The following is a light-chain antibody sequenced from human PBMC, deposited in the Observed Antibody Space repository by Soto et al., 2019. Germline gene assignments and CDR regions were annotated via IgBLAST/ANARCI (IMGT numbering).Light chain of an antibody. CDR1: QSISSW. CDR2: DAS. J-gene: IGKJ1*01. V-gene: IGKV1-5*01. Sequence: DVQMTQSPFTLSESVGDRVTIXXRARQSISSWLAWYQQKPGKAPKLXXYDASSLESGVPSRFSGSGSGTEFTLTISSLQPDDFATYYCQQYNRYSPWTFGQGTKVDIK. CDR3: QQYNRYSPWT.